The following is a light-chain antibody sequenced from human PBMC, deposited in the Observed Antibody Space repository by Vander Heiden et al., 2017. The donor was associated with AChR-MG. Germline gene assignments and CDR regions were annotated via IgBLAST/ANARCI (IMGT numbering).Light chain of an antibody. J-gene: IGKJ4*01. CDR3: QQYDNLPL. Sequence: DIQMTQSPSSLSASVGDRVTITCQASQDISNYLNWYQQKPGKAPKLLIYDASNLETGVPSRFSGSGSGTDFTFTISSLQPEDIATYYCQQYDNLPLFDGGTKVEIK. CDR2: DAS. CDR1: QDISNY. V-gene: IGKV1-33*01.